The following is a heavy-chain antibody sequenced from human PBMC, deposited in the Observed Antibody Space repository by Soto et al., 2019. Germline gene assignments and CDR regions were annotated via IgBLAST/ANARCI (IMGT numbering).Heavy chain of an antibody. Sequence: LRLSCAASGFTFSSYGMHWVRQAPGKGLEWVAVISYDGSNKYYADSVKGRFTISRDNSKNTLYLQMNSLRAEDTAVYYCAKLGSLYYDILPGTVGFDYWGQGTLVTVSS. D-gene: IGHD3-9*01. CDR3: AKLGSLYYDILPGTVGFDY. V-gene: IGHV3-30*18. CDR1: GFTFSSYG. J-gene: IGHJ4*02. CDR2: ISYDGSNK.